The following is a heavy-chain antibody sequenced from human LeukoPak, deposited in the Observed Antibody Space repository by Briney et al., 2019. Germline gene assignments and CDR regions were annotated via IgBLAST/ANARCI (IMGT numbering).Heavy chain of an antibody. CDR3: ARGLGSWFDP. CDR1: GGSFSGYY. J-gene: IGHJ5*02. Sequence: SETLSLTCAVYGGSFSGYYWSWIRQPPGKGLEWIGEINHSGSTNYNPSLKSRVTISVDTSKNQFSLRLSSVTAADTAVYYCARGLGSWFDPWGQRTLVTVSS. CDR2: INHSGST. V-gene: IGHV4-34*01.